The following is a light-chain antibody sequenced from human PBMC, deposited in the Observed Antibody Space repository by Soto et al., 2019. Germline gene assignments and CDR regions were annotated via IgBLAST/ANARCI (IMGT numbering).Light chain of an antibody. CDR1: SSDVGGYNY. Sequence: QSVLTQPASVSGSPGQSITISCTGTSSDVGGYNYVSWYQQHPGKAPKLIIYEVTKRPSGVPDRFSGSKSGNTASLTISGLQAEDEAEYYCSSYTNINTRACVFGTGTKVTVL. J-gene: IGLJ1*01. V-gene: IGLV2-14*03. CDR3: SSYTNINTRACV. CDR2: EVT.